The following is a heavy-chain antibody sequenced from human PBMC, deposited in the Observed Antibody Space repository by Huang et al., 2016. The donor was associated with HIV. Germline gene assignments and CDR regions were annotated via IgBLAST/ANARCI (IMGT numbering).Heavy chain of an antibody. CDR3: ARARYFGPPTTINWFDP. D-gene: IGHD3-9*01. CDR1: GDSISSHY. V-gene: IGHV4-59*11. CDR2: IYYRGST. Sequence: QVQLQESGPGLVKPSETLSLTCTVSGDSISSHYWSWFRQPPGKGLELIGSIYYRGSTTHHPSLKSRVTTSADTSRNQFSRKLRSVTAADTAVYYCARARYFGPPTTINWFDPWGQGTLVTVSS. J-gene: IGHJ5*02.